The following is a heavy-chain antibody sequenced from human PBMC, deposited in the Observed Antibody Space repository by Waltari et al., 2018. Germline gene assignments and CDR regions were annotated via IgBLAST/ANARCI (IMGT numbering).Heavy chain of an antibody. CDR3: ARVTTPHYDSTGAQDALGV. Sequence: QAQLVESGGGVVQPGTSLRLSCAASGFSFRSYAMHWVRQAPGKGLWWVAVTWHDAIITYYADSVRGRFTISRDNARQTLYLQMNSLRGDDTASYFCARVTTPHYDSTGAQDALGVWGQGTRVTVS. J-gene: IGHJ3*01. CDR1: GFSFRSYA. V-gene: IGHV3-33*01. CDR2: TWHDAIIT. D-gene: IGHD2-8*02.